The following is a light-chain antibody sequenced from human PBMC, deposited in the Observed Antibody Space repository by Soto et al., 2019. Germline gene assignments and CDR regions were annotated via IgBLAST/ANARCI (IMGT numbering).Light chain of an antibody. Sequence: EIVLTQSPGTLSLSPGERATLSCRASQSVSSNYLAWYQQKRGQAPRLLIYGASSRATRIPTRFSGSGSRTDFPLTISRLEPEDFAVYYCQQYDTSPRTFGQGTKVEI. V-gene: IGKV3-20*01. CDR3: QQYDTSPRT. CDR1: QSVSSNY. CDR2: GAS. J-gene: IGKJ1*01.